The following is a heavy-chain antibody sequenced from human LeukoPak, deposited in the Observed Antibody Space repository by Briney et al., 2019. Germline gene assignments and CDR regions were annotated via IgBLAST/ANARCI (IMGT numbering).Heavy chain of an antibody. CDR2: INPNSGGT. CDR3: ARGYCSSTSCYNWFDP. J-gene: IGHJ5*02. Sequence: ASVNVSCKASGYTFTDYYMHWVRQAPGQGLEWMGWINPNSGGTNYAQKFQGRVTMTRDTSISTAYMELNRLRSDDTAVYYCARGYCSSTSCYNWFDPWGQGTLVTVSS. V-gene: IGHV1-2*02. CDR1: GYTFTDYY. D-gene: IGHD2-2*01.